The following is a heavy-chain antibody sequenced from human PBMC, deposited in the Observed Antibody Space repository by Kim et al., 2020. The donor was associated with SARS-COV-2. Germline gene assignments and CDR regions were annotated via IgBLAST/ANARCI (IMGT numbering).Heavy chain of an antibody. V-gene: IGHV5-10-1*01. Sequence: GESLKISCKGSGYSFTSYWISWVRQMPGKGLEWMGRIDPSDSYTNYSPSFQGHVTISADKSISTAYLQWSSLKASDTAMYYCARFFGPYYYDSRPIPYYGMDVWGQGTTVTVSS. D-gene: IGHD3-22*01. CDR1: GYSFTSYW. CDR2: IDPSDSYT. CDR3: ARFFGPYYYDSRPIPYYGMDV. J-gene: IGHJ6*02.